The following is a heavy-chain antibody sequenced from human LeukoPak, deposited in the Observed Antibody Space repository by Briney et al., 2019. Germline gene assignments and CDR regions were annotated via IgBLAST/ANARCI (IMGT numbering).Heavy chain of an antibody. D-gene: IGHD6-19*01. J-gene: IGHJ4*02. V-gene: IGHV3-48*02. Sequence: GGSLRLSCAASGFTFSTYSMYWVRQAPGKGLEWVSYISSGSITIYYADSVKGRFTISRDNAKNSLYLQMNSLRDEDTAVYYCARGLRSGSGWYFDYWGQGTLVTVSS. CDR2: ISSGSITI. CDR1: GFTFSTYS. CDR3: ARGLRSGSGWYFDY.